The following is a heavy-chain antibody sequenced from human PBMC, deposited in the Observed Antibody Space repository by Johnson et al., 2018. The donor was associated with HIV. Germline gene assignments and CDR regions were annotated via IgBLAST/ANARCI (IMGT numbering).Heavy chain of an antibody. CDR1: GFTFSSYD. Sequence: EMQLVESGGGLVHPGGSLRLSCAASGFTFSSYDMHWVRQAPAKGLEWVSYISSSGSTIYYADSVKGRFTISRDNAKNSLYLQMNSLRAEDTAVYYCARGLGEGLVIPGPDGYDIWGQGTMVTVSS. V-gene: IGHV3-48*03. J-gene: IGHJ3*02. CDR2: ISSSGSTI. CDR3: ARGLGEGLVIPGPDGYDI. D-gene: IGHD6-19*01.